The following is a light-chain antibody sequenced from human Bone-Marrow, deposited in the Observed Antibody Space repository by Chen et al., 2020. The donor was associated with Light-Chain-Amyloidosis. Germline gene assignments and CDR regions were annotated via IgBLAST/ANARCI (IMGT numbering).Light chain of an antibody. CDR2: DDS. Sequence: SYVLTQSSSVSVAPGQTATIACGGNNIGSTSVHWYQQTPGQAPLLVVYDDSARPSGIPGRLSGSNSGNTATLTISRVEAGDEADYYCQVWDRSSDRPVFGGGTKLTVL. J-gene: IGLJ3*02. CDR3: QVWDRSSDRPV. V-gene: IGLV3-21*02. CDR1: NIGSTS.